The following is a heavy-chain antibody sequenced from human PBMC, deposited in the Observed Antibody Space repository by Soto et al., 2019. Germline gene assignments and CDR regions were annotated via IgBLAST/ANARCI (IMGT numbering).Heavy chain of an antibody. Sequence: PGGSLRLSCAASGFTVRSTYMTWVRQAPGKGLEWVSTIHTGGNTYYADSVRGRFTLSRDKSENTLSLQMNSLRGDDTAIYYCARDYYGSGAPDHYGMDVWGQGTTVTVSS. D-gene: IGHD3-10*01. CDR1: GFTVRSTY. CDR3: ARDYYGSGAPDHYGMDV. J-gene: IGHJ6*02. V-gene: IGHV3-66*01. CDR2: IHTGGNT.